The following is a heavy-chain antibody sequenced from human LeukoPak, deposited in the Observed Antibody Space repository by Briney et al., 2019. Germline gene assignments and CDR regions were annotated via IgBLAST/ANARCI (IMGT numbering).Heavy chain of an antibody. J-gene: IGHJ4*02. V-gene: IGHV3-53*01. CDR3: ARGFHSYGLSYYFDY. CDR2: ISGGGDT. D-gene: IGHD5-18*01. CDR1: DFKIRNYY. Sequence: PGGSLRLSCAASDFKIRNYYISWVRQAPGKGLEWVSVISGGGDTSYSDSVKGRFTISRHTSKNTVFLQKNKLRVEDTAVYFCARGFHSYGLSYYFDYWGQGTGVTVSS.